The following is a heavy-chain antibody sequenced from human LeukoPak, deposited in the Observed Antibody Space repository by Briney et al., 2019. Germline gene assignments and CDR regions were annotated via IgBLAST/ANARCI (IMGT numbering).Heavy chain of an antibody. J-gene: IGHJ4*02. CDR1: GFTFSSYA. CDR3: AKGVVPAAIENYYFDY. CDR2: ISSNGGST. Sequence: GGSLRLSCSASGFTFSSYAMHWVRQAPGKGLEYVSAISSNGGSTYYADSVKGRFTISRGNSKNTLYLQMNSLRAEDTAVYYCAKGVVPAAIENYYFDYWGQGTLVTVSS. D-gene: IGHD2-2*02. V-gene: IGHV3-64*04.